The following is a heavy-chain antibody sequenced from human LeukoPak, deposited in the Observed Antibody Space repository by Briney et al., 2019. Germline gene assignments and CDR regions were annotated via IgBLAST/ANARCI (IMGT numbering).Heavy chain of an antibody. CDR1: GYTFTSYY. Sequence: GASVTVSCKASGYTFTSYYMHWMRQAPGQGLEWMGIINPSGGSTSYAQQLQGRVTMTRETSTSTVYMELSSLSSEDTAVYYCARHDLGEYSSVWYYFDYWGQGTLVTVSS. J-gene: IGHJ4*02. D-gene: IGHD6-19*01. CDR2: INPSGGST. CDR3: ARHDLGEYSSVWYYFDY. V-gene: IGHV1-46*01.